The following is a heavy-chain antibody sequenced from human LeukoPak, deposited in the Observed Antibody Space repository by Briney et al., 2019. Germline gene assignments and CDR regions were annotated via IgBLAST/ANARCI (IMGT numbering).Heavy chain of an antibody. CDR1: GFTVSSNY. V-gene: IGHV3-53*01. Sequence: GGSLRLSCAASGFTVSSNYMSWVRQAPGRGLEWVSVIYSGGSTYYADSVKGRFTISRDNSKNTLYLQMNSLRAEDTDVYYCARDRYGDFGSFDYWGQGTLVTVSS. CDR3: ARDRYGDFGSFDY. CDR2: IYSGGST. D-gene: IGHD4-17*01. J-gene: IGHJ4*02.